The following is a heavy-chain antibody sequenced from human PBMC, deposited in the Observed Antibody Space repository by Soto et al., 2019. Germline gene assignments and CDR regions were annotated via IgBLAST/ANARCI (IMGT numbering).Heavy chain of an antibody. J-gene: IGHJ4*02. V-gene: IGHV4-61*01. Sequence: PSETLSLTCTVSGASVSNGNFYWSWIRQPPGKGLEWIGYVYYSGDTNYSPSLKSRVTISVDTSKNQFSLKLSSVTAADTAVYYCARSGPESAAREGRIFDYWGQGTLVTVSS. CDR1: GASVSNGNFY. CDR2: VYYSGDT. CDR3: ARSGPESAAREGRIFDY. D-gene: IGHD6-13*01.